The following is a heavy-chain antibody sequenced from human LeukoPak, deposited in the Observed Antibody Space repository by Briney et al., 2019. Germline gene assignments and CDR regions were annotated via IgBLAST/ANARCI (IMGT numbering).Heavy chain of an antibody. J-gene: IGHJ4*02. V-gene: IGHV3-23*01. CDR1: GFTFSDYS. D-gene: IGHD3-3*01. CDR2: ISGSGGST. CDR3: AKDKRFLEWLPDY. Sequence: GGSLRLSCAASGFTFSDYSMNWVRQAPGKGLEWVSAISGSGGSTYYADSVKGRFTISRDNSKNTLYLQMNSLRAEDTAVYYCAKDKRFLEWLPDYWGQGTLVTVSS.